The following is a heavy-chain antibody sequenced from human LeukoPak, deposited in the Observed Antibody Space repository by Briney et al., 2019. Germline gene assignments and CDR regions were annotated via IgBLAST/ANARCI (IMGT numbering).Heavy chain of an antibody. CDR2: VSSSGSTI. CDR3: ARPGPRDGYNQATFDY. Sequence: GGSLRLSCAASGFTFSDYYMSWIRQAPGKGLEWVSYVSSSGSTIYYADSVKGRFTISRDNAKNSLYLQMNSLRAEDTAVYYCARPGPRDGYNQATFDYWGQGTLVTVSS. CDR1: GFTFSDYY. V-gene: IGHV3-11*01. D-gene: IGHD5-24*01. J-gene: IGHJ4*02.